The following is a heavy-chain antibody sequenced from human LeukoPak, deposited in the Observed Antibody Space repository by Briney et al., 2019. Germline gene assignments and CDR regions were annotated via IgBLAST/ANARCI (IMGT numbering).Heavy chain of an antibody. Sequence: ASVKVSCKASGYTFTSYGISWVRQAPGQGLEWMGWISAYNGNTNYAQKLQGRVTMTTDTSTSTVYMELSSLRSEDTAVYYCARSAHYDSSGYDIEIFDYWGQGTLVTVSS. CDR2: ISAYNGNT. CDR1: GYTFTSYG. D-gene: IGHD3-22*01. V-gene: IGHV1-18*01. J-gene: IGHJ4*02. CDR3: ARSAHYDSSGYDIEIFDY.